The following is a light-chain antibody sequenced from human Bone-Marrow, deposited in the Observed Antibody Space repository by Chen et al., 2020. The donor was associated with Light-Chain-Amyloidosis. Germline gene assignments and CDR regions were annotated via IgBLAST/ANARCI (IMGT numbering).Light chain of an antibody. V-gene: IGKV3-20*01. J-gene: IGKJ4*01. CDR1: QTISINY. CDR2: GSS. Sequence: EIVLTQSPGTLSLSPGEGANLSCRASQTISINYLTWYQQKFGHAPRLLIYGSSSRATGIPDRFTGSGSGTDFTLPINRLEPEDFAMYYCQQYGTSPLTFGGGTKVEIK. CDR3: QQYGTSPLT.